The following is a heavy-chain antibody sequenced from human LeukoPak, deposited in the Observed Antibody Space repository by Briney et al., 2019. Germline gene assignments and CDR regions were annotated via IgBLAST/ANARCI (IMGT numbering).Heavy chain of an antibody. Sequence: PGGSLRLSCAASGFTFSSYGMHWVRQAPGKGLEWVAVISYDGSNKYYADSVKGRFTISRDNSRNTLYLQMNSLRAEDTAVYYCASSLVAGYYYYNYYYMDVWGKGTTVTVSS. CDR2: ISYDGSNK. J-gene: IGHJ6*03. CDR1: GFTFSSYG. CDR3: ASSLVAGYYYYNYYYMDV. V-gene: IGHV3-30*03. D-gene: IGHD5-18*01.